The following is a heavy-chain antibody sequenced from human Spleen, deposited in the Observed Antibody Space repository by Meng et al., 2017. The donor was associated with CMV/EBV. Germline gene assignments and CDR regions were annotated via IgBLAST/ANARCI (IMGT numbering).Heavy chain of an antibody. D-gene: IGHD3-10*01. Sequence: GESLKISCAASGFTFNDYGMSWVRQAPGKGLEWVSSISWNGDSIIYADSMKGRFSVSRDNAKNSLYLEMSGLRAEDTASYYCARESHYLSGSYLTIDFWGQGSLVTVSS. CDR2: ISWNGDSI. J-gene: IGHJ4*02. V-gene: IGHV3-20*04. CDR1: GFTFNDYG. CDR3: ARESHYLSGSYLTIDF.